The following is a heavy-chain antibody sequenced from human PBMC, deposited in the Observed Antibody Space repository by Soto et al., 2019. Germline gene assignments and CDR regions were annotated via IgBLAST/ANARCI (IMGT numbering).Heavy chain of an antibody. V-gene: IGHV4-30-2*01. D-gene: IGHD3-10*01. CDR2: IYHSGST. J-gene: IGHJ6*02. CDR1: GGSISSGGYS. Sequence: SETLSLTCAVSGGSISSGGYSWSWIRQPPGKGLEWIGYIYHSGSTYYNPSLKSRVTISVDRSKNQFSLKLSSVTAADTAVYYCSSCPITMVRGSPYYYGMDVWGQGTTVTVSS. CDR3: SSCPITMVRGSPYYYGMDV.